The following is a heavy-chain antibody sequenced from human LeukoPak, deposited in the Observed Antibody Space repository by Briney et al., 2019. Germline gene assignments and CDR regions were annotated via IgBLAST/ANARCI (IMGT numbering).Heavy chain of an antibody. CDR2: ICYDGSNI. D-gene: IGHD3-10*01. Sequence: PGRSLRLSCAASGFTFSSYAMHWVRQAPGKGLEWVAAICYDGSNIFYADSVKGRFTISRDNSKNALYLQMNSLRAEDTADYYCAKEGDRGEALYYYYMDVWGNGTTVTVSS. V-gene: IGHV3-30*04. CDR1: GFTFSSYA. CDR3: AKEGDRGEALYYYYMDV. J-gene: IGHJ6*03.